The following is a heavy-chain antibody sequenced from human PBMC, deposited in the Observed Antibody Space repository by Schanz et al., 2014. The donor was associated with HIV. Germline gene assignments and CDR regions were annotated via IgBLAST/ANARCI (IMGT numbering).Heavy chain of an antibody. CDR1: GPTFSNYP. CDR3: ALSRPSGYGGSWYFDL. V-gene: IGHV3-23*01. D-gene: IGHD2-15*01. J-gene: IGHJ2*01. Sequence: EVDLKESGGGLVHPGGSMRLSCVGSGPTFSNYPMSWVRQTPRTGLERVSGISAGDGDKTDYADSVKGRFIISRDNSKNTLYLQMNSLRAEDTAVYYCALSRPSGYGGSWYFDLWGRGTLVAVSS. CDR2: ISAGDGDKT.